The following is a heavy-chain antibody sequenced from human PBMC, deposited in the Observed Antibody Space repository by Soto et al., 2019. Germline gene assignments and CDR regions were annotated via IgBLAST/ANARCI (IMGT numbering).Heavy chain of an antibody. D-gene: IGHD3-16*01. Sequence: ASLKVSCKPFARTFSTYPISWVRQAPGPGLEWKERIIPILGIANYAQKFQGRVTITAGKSTSTAYMELSSMRSEYAAVYYCARLYPHEMTGLDAWGKGTLVTV. CDR2: IIPILGIA. CDR3: ARLYPHEMTGLDA. J-gene: IGHJ5*02. CDR1: ARTFSTYP. V-gene: IGHV1-69*02.